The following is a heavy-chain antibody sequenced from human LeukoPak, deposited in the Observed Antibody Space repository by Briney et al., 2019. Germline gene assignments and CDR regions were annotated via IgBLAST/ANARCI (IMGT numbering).Heavy chain of an antibody. CDR3: ARDRDPDDYGDYYFDY. CDR2: INPNSGGT. CDR1: GYTFTSYY. D-gene: IGHD4-17*01. Sequence: ASVKVYCKASGYTFTSYYMHWVRQAPGQGLEWMGWINPNSGGTNYAQKFQGRVTMTRDTSISTAYMELSRLRSDDTAVYYCARDRDPDDYGDYYFDYWGQGTLVTVSS. V-gene: IGHV1-2*02. J-gene: IGHJ4*02.